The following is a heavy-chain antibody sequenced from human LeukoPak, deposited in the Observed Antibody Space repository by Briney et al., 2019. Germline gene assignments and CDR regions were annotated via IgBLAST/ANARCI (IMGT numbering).Heavy chain of an antibody. V-gene: IGHV4-34*01. CDR3: ARGNNVLRYFDWLNWFDP. CDR2: INHSGST. Sequence: SETLSLTCAVYGGSFSGYYWSWIRQPPGKGLEWIGEINHSGSTNYNPSLKSRVTISVDTSKNQFSLKLSSVTAADTAVYYCARGNNVLRYFDWLNWFDPWGQGTLVTVSS. J-gene: IGHJ5*02. CDR1: GGSFSGYY. D-gene: IGHD3-9*01.